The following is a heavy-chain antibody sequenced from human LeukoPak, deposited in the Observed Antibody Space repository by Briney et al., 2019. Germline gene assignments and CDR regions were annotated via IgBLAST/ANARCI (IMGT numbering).Heavy chain of an antibody. CDR1: GISLTNYA. CDR2: IWYDGSNK. D-gene: IGHD1-26*01. CDR3: AKSGGGASLPPDY. Sequence: GGSLRLSCEGSGISLTNYAMSWVRQAPGKGLEWVAVIWYDGSNKYYADSVKGRFTISRDNSKNTLYLQMNSLRAEDTAVYYCAKSGGGASLPPDYWGQGTLVTVSS. V-gene: IGHV3-33*06. J-gene: IGHJ4*02.